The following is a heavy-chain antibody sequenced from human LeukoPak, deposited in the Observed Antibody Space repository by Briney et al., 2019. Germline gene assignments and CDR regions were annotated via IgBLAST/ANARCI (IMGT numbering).Heavy chain of an antibody. Sequence: PSETLSLTCIVSGGSISTYYWSWIRQPPGKGLEWIGYIYYSGSTSTSYDPSLKSRVTISLDTSQFSLKLSSVTAADTAVYYCARGLATDSWGQGTLVIVS. V-gene: IGHV4-59*01. CDR1: GGSISTYY. CDR3: ARGLATDS. J-gene: IGHJ4*02. CDR2: IYYSGSTST.